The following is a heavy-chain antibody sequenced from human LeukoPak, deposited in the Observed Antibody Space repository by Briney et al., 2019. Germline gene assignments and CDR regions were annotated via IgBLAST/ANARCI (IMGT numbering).Heavy chain of an antibody. CDR3: ARACYYDSSGYCHDAFDI. Sequence: PGGSLRLSCAASGFTFSTHWMSWVRQAPGKGLEWVANMKQDGSDKYYVDSVKGRFTISRDNAKNSLYLQMNSLRAEDTAVYYCARACYYDSSGYCHDAFDIWGQGTMVTVSS. CDR1: GFTFSTHW. V-gene: IGHV3-7*01. CDR2: MKQDGSDK. J-gene: IGHJ3*02. D-gene: IGHD3-22*01.